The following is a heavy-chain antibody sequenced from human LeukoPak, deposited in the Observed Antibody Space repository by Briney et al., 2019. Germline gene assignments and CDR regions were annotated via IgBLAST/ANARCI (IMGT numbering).Heavy chain of an antibody. CDR2: ISGGGGST. D-gene: IGHD6-13*01. J-gene: IGHJ4*02. CDR3: VLVAPAGHYFDY. Sequence: GGSLRLSCAASGFTFTSYSMNWVRQAPGKGLEWVSTISGGGGSTYYADSVKGRFTISRDDSKNTLYLQVNSLRAEDTAVYYCVLVAPAGHYFDYWGQGTLVTVSS. V-gene: IGHV3-23*01. CDR1: GFTFTSYS.